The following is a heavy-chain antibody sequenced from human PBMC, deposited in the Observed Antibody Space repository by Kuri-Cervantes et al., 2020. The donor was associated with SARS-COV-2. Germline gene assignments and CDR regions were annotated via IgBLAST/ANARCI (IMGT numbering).Heavy chain of an antibody. D-gene: IGHD6-6*01. CDR2: ISGTGVST. CDR1: GFTFSSSA. V-gene: IGHV3-23*01. CDR3: AKSGYSSSSYYYYYGMDV. Sequence: GGSLRLSCVGSGFTFSSSAMSWVRQAPGKGLEWVSGISGTGVSTYFADFVKGRFTISRDNSKNTLYLQMNSLRAEDTAVYYCAKSGYSSSSYYYYYGMDVWGQGTTVTVSS. J-gene: IGHJ6*02.